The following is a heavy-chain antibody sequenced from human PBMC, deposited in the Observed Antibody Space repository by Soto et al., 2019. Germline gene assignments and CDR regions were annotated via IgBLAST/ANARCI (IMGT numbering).Heavy chain of an antibody. CDR2: ISHEGGTQ. J-gene: IGHJ4*02. CDR1: GFTFSDYG. Sequence: XGSLRLSCAASGFTFSDYGIDWIRQAPGKGLEWVAVISHEGGTQYYADSVRGRFTVSRDNSKNILYLQMDSLRPEDTAVYFCAKEGSTKVYRWDEYWGQGTLVNVSS. CDR3: AKEGSTKVYRWDEY. D-gene: IGHD4-17*01. V-gene: IGHV3-30*18.